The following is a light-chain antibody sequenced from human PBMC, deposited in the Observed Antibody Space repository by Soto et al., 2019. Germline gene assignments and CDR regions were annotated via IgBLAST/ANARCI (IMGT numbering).Light chain of an antibody. Sequence: QSVLTQPASVSGSPGQSITISCTGTSSDVGGFNSVSWYQLRPGTAPKLILYDVVDRPSGVSYRFSGSKSGITASLTISGLQAADEADYFCSSYTSTMPNVFGSGTKVTVL. V-gene: IGLV2-14*03. CDR1: SSDVGGFNS. CDR3: SSYTSTMPNV. J-gene: IGLJ1*01. CDR2: DVV.